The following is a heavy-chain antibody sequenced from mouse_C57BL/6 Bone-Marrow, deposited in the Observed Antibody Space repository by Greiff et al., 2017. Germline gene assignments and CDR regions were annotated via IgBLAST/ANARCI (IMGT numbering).Heavy chain of an antibody. CDR2: IYPGNSDT. CDR3: RTTMVTTTYFDV. J-gene: IGHJ1*03. CDR1: GYTFTSYW. Sequence: EVQLQQSGTVLARPGASVKMSCKTSGYTFTSYWMHWVKQRPGQGLEWIGAIYPGNSDTSYNQKFKGKAKLTAVTSASTAYMELSSLTNEDSAVYYCRTTMVTTTYFDVWGTGTTVTVSS. D-gene: IGHD2-2*01. V-gene: IGHV1-5*01.